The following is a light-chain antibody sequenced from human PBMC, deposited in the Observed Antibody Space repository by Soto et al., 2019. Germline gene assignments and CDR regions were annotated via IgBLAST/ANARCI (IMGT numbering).Light chain of an antibody. CDR1: SSDVGGYNY. J-gene: IGLJ2*01. Sequence: QSALTQPASVSGSPGQSITISCTGTSSDVGGYNYVSWYQQHPGKAPKLMIYDVSNRPSGVSNRFSGSKSGNTASLTISGLQAEDEADYYCSSYTSISTLVEFGGGTKLTVL. V-gene: IGLV2-14*03. CDR2: DVS. CDR3: SSYTSISTLVE.